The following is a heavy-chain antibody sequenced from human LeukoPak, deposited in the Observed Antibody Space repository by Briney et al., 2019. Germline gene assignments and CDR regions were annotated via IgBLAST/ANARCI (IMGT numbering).Heavy chain of an antibody. V-gene: IGHV4-38-2*01. CDR1: GYSISSGYY. Sequence: SETQSLTCAVSGYSISSGYYWGWIRPPPGKGLEWIGSMYHSGNTYYNPSLKSRDTISVDTSKNQFSLKLSSVTAADTAVYYCARQGLFGVYYFDYWGQGTLVTVSS. J-gene: IGHJ4*02. CDR2: MYHSGNT. CDR3: ARQGLFGVYYFDY. D-gene: IGHD3-3*01.